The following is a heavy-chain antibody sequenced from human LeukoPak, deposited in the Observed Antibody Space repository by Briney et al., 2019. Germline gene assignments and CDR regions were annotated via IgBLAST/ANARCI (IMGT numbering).Heavy chain of an antibody. J-gene: IGHJ4*02. V-gene: IGHV4-4*07. Sequence: SETLSLTCTVSGGSISSYYWSWIRQPAGKGLEWIGRIYTSGSTNYNPSLKSRVTMSVDTSKNHFSLKLSSVTAADTAVYYCARVPRPYYDSSGYYPDWGQGTLVTVSS. CDR2: IYTSGST. D-gene: IGHD3-22*01. CDR1: GGSISSYY. CDR3: ARVPRPYYDSSGYYPD.